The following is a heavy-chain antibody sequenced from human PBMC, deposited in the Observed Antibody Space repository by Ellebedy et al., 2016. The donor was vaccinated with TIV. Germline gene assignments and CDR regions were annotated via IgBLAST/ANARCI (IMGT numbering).Heavy chain of an antibody. J-gene: IGHJ5*02. Sequence: ASVKVSXXVSGYTLTELSMHWVRQAPGKGLEWMGGFDPEDGETIYAQKFQGRVTMTEDTSTDTAYMELSSLRSEDTAVYYCATYPKSSFGELRNWFDPWGQGTLVTVSS. D-gene: IGHD3-10*01. V-gene: IGHV1-24*01. CDR1: GYTLTELS. CDR3: ATYPKSSFGELRNWFDP. CDR2: FDPEDGET.